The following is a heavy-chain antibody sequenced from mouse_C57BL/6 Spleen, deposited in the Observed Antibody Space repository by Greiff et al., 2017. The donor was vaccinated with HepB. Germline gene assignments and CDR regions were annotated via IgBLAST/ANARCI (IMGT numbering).Heavy chain of an antibody. CDR2: IYPRSGNT. CDR3: ARSGGSTHGGFAY. Sequence: QVQLQQSGAELARPGASVKLSCKASGYTFTSYGISWVKQRTGQGLEWIGEIYPRSGNTYYNEKFKGKATLTVDKPSSTAYMQLSSLTSEDSAVYYCARSGGSTHGGFAYWGQGTLVTVSA. V-gene: IGHV1-81*01. J-gene: IGHJ3*01. D-gene: IGHD1-1*01. CDR1: GYTFTSYG.